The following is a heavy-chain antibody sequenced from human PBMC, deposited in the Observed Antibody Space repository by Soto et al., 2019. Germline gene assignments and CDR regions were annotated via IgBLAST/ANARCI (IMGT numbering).Heavy chain of an antibody. CDR2: IYWDNDK. CDR1: GFSLTTSGVG. CDR3: AHRLPGSDTGWETGIFDY. J-gene: IGHJ4*02. Sequence: QITLKDSGPPLVKPTETLTLTCTFSGFSLTTSGVGVGWIRQPPGKALEGLALIYWDNDKRYSPSLRSRLTISKDSSKNLVVLAMTQMDPVDTATYFCAHRLPGSDTGWETGIFDYWGQGTLVTVSS. V-gene: IGHV2-5*02. D-gene: IGHD1-26*01.